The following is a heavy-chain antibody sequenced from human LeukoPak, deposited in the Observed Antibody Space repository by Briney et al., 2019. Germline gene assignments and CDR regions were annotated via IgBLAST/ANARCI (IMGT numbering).Heavy chain of an antibody. CDR1: GFTFSRNA. CDR3: ARDSSEALDYDSSGYSYPDAFDI. J-gene: IGHJ3*02. CDR2: ISYDGSNK. Sequence: PGGSLRLPCAASGFTFSRNAMHWVRQAPGKGLEWMAVISYDGSNKYYADSVKGRFTISRDNSKNTLYLQMNSLRAEDTAVYYCARDSSEALDYDSSGYSYPDAFDIWGQGTMVTVSS. V-gene: IGHV3-30*04. D-gene: IGHD3-22*01.